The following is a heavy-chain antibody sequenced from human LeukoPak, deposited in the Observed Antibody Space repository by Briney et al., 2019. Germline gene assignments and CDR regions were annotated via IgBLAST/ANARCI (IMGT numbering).Heavy chain of an antibody. CDR2: IRYDGSNK. V-gene: IGHV3-30*02. CDR1: GFTFSSYG. J-gene: IGHJ5*02. CDR3: AKDILWFGELLVQNWFDP. D-gene: IGHD3-10*01. Sequence: PGGSLRLSCAASGFTFSSYGMHWVRQAPGKGLEWVAFIRYDGSNKYYADSVKGRFTISRDNSKNTLYLQMNSLRAEDTAVYYCAKDILWFGELLVQNWFDPWGQGTLVTVSS.